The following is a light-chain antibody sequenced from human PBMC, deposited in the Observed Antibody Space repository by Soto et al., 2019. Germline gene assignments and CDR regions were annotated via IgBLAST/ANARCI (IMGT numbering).Light chain of an antibody. CDR1: SSDVGGYKY. V-gene: IGLV2-14*01. J-gene: IGLJ1*01. Sequence: QSALTQPASVSGSPGQSITISCTGSSSDVGGYKYVSWYQQHPGKAPKLMIYDVSSRPSGVSNRFSGSKSGNTASLTISGLQAEDEADYYCNSFSSSSTLVFGTGTKLTVL. CDR3: NSFSSSSTLV. CDR2: DVS.